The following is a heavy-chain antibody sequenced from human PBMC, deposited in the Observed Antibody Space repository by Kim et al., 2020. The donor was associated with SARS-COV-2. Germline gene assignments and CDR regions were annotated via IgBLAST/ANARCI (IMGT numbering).Heavy chain of an antibody. CDR2: IYYSGST. CDR3: ARYNYYGSGSYYTKNNWFDP. Sequence: SETLSLTCTVSGGSVSSGSYYWSWIRQPPGKGLEWIGYIYYSGSTNYNPSLKSRVTISVDTSKNQFSLKLSSVTAADTAVYYCARYNYYGSGSYYTKNNWFDPWGQGTLVTVSS. J-gene: IGHJ5*02. V-gene: IGHV4-61*01. D-gene: IGHD3-10*01. CDR1: GGSVSSGSYY.